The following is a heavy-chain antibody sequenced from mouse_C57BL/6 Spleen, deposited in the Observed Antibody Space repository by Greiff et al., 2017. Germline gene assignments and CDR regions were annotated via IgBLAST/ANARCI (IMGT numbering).Heavy chain of an antibody. V-gene: IGHV1-82*01. CDR3: ARSLYYYGSSPGYFDY. CDR1: GYAFSSSW. D-gene: IGHD1-1*01. J-gene: IGHJ2*01. Sequence: VKLQESGPELVKPGASVKISCKASGYAFSSSWMNWVKQRPGKGLEWIGRIYPGDGDTNYNGKFKGKATLTADKSSSPAYMQLSSLTSEDSAVYFCARSLYYYGSSPGYFDYWGQGTTLTVSS. CDR2: IYPGDGDT.